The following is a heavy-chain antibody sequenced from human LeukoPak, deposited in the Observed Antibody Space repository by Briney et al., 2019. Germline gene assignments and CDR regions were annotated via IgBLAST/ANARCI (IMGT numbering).Heavy chain of an antibody. D-gene: IGHD6-6*01. V-gene: IGHV1-18*01. Sequence: ASVKVSCKASGHTFTSYGISWGRQAPGQGLEWMGWISAYNGNTNYAQKLQGRVTMTTHTSTSTAYMELRSLRSDDTAVYYCARERARTPYFDYWGQGTLVTVSS. CDR1: GHTFTSYG. CDR2: ISAYNGNT. J-gene: IGHJ4*02. CDR3: ARERARTPYFDY.